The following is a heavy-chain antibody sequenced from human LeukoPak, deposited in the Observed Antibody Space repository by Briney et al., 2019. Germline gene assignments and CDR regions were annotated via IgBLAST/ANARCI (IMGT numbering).Heavy chain of an antibody. D-gene: IGHD2-2*01. CDR3: ARGPSDYLDV. CDR2: ISSSTTYI. V-gene: IGHV3-21*01. Sequence: GGSLRLSCAASGFTFSNYAMSWVRQAPGKGLEWVSSISSSTTYIYYADSVKGRFTFSRDNAENSLYLQMNSLRAEDTAVYYCARGPSDYLDVWGIGTTVTVSS. CDR1: GFTFSNYA. J-gene: IGHJ6*03.